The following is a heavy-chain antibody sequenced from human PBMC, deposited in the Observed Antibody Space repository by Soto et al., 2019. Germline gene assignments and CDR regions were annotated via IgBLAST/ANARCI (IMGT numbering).Heavy chain of an antibody. CDR3: ARSPHTYGTTDLHFDP. CDR2: MFYTGSV. CDR1: GVSIRDND. V-gene: IGHV4-59*01. D-gene: IGHD5-18*01. J-gene: IGHJ5*02. Sequence: PSETLSLTCTVSGVSIRDNDWSWIRQPPGRDLEWIGCMFYTGSVNYSPSLKSRLTMSMDTSKNQFSLKLNSLTAADTAVYFCARSPHTYGTTDLHFDPWGQGTLVTVSS.